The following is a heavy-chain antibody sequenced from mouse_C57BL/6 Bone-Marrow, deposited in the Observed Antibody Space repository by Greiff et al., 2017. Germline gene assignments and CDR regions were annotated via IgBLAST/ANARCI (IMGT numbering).Heavy chain of an antibody. Sequence: VQLQQSGAELARPGASVKLSCKASGYTFTSYGISWVKQRTGQGLEWIGEIYPRSGNTYYNEKFKGKATLTADKSSSTAYMELRSLTSEDSAVYFCSRHYDYEAHWGQGTLVTVSA. CDR1: GYTFTSYG. V-gene: IGHV1-81*01. D-gene: IGHD2-4*01. CDR2: IYPRSGNT. J-gene: IGHJ3*01. CDR3: SRHYDYEAH.